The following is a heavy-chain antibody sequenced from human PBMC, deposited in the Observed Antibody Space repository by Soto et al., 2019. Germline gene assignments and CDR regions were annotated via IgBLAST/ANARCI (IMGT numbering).Heavy chain of an antibody. Sequence: GGSLRLSCAVSGFTFSNFYMAWVRQAPGKGLEWVSSISGSGGSTYYADSVKGRFTISRDNSKNTLYLQMNSLRAEDTAVYYCAKDSYYEYIWGSYRLRYFDDPGQGTLVTVSS. CDR1: GFTFSNFY. CDR2: ISGSGGST. D-gene: IGHD3-16*02. V-gene: IGHV3-23*01. J-gene: IGHJ4*02. CDR3: AKDSYYEYIWGSYRLRYFDD.